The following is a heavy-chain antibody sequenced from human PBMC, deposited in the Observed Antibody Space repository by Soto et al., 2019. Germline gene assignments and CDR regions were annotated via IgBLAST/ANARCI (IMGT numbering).Heavy chain of an antibody. J-gene: IGHJ3*02. CDR1: GGSFSGYY. D-gene: IGHD2-2*01. Sequence: PSETLSLTCAVYGGSFSGYYWSWIRQPPGKGLEWIGEINHSGSTNYNPSLKSRVTISVDTSKNQFSLKLSSVTAADTAVYYCARMRMQYQLLTHAFDIWGQGTMVT. CDR3: ARMRMQYQLLTHAFDI. V-gene: IGHV4-34*01. CDR2: INHSGST.